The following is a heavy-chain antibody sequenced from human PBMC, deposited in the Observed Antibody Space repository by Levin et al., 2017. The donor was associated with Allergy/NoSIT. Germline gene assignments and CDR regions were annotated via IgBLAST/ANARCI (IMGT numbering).Heavy chain of an antibody. Sequence: SCAASGFTLRSYSMNWLRKSRGKGLEWVSYISSSSSTIYFDAFFPFLFTLSRDNAKNSLYLQMNSLRAEDTAVYYCARESIFGVDFFDYWGQGTLITVSS. CDR3: ARESIFGVDFFDY. D-gene: IGHD3-3*01. J-gene: IGHJ4*02. CDR2: ISSSSSTI. CDR1: GFTLRSYS. V-gene: IGHV3-48*01.